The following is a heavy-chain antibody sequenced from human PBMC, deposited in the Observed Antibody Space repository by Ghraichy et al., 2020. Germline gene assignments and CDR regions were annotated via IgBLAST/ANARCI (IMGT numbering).Heavy chain of an antibody. J-gene: IGHJ4*02. Sequence: ASVKVSCKVSGYTLTELSMHWVRQAPGKGLEWMGGFDPEDGETIYAQKFQGRVTMTEDTSTDTAYMELSSLRSEDTAVYYCATGDWGSNYFDYWGQGTLVTVSS. V-gene: IGHV1-24*01. CDR3: ATGDWGSNYFDY. D-gene: IGHD7-27*01. CDR1: GYTLTELS. CDR2: FDPEDGET.